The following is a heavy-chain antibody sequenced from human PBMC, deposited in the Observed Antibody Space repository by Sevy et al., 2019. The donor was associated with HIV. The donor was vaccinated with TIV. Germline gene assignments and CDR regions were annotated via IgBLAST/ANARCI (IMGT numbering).Heavy chain of an antibody. CDR1: GGYFSGYY. CDR3: ARRRPSGYYEY. V-gene: IGHV4-34*01. D-gene: IGHD3-3*01. Sequence: SETLSLTCAVYGGYFSGYYWSWIRQPPGKGLEWIGEINHSGSTNYNPSLKSRVTISVDTSRNQFSLKLSSVTAAEMAVYYCARRRPSGYYEYWGQGALVTVSS. J-gene: IGHJ4*02. CDR2: INHSGST.